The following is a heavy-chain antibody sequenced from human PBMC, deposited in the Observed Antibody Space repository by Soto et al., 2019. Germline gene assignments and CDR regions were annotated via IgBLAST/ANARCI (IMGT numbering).Heavy chain of an antibody. CDR3: ARELRYFDWLPQYNWFDP. V-gene: IGHV1-46*03. CDR2: INPSGGST. D-gene: IGHD3-9*01. Sequence: GASVKVSCKASGCTFTSYTIHWVRQAPGQGLEWMGIINPSGGSTSYAQKFQGRVTMTRDTSTSTVYMELSSLRSEDTAVYYCARELRYFDWLPQYNWFDPWGQGTLVTVSS. J-gene: IGHJ5*02. CDR1: GCTFTSYT.